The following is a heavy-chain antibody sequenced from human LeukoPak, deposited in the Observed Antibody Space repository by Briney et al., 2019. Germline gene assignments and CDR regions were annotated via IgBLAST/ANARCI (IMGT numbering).Heavy chain of an antibody. CDR1: GFNFIDYS. CDR3: ARDHRYAFDN. Sequence: PGGSLRLSCAASGFNFIDYSTNWVRQAPGKGLEWISYIGISSGNTKYADSVKGRFTISRDKARNSLYLQMNSLRVEDTAVYYCARDHRYAFDNWGHGTLVTVSS. V-gene: IGHV3-48*01. D-gene: IGHD5-12*01. CDR2: IGISSGNT. J-gene: IGHJ4*01.